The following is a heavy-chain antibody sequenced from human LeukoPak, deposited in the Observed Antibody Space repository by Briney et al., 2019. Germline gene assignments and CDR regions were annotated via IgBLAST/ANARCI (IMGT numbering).Heavy chain of an antibody. V-gene: IGHV3-23*01. Sequence: PGGSLRLSCAASGFTFSSYAMSWVRQAPGKGLEWVSDSSDNGGNTYYADSVKGRFTISRDNSKNTLSLQMNSLRAEDTAVYYCAKTADSGDYYYGCWGQGALVSVSS. D-gene: IGHD3-22*01. CDR3: AKTADSGDYYYGC. CDR1: GFTFSSYA. J-gene: IGHJ4*02. CDR2: SSDNGGNT.